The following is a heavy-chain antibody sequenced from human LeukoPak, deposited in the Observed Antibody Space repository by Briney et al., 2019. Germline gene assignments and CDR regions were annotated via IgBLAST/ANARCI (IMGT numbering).Heavy chain of an antibody. CDR1: GFTFSSYG. J-gene: IGHJ4*02. CDR2: ISYHGSNK. CDR3: AKGHSSGWYYFDY. D-gene: IGHD6-19*01. V-gene: IGHV3-30*18. Sequence: GGSLGLSCAASGFTFSSYGMHWVRQAPGKGLEWVAVISYHGSNKYYADSVKGRFTISRDNSKNTLYLQMNSLRAEDTAMYYCAKGHSSGWYYFDYWGQGTLVTVSS.